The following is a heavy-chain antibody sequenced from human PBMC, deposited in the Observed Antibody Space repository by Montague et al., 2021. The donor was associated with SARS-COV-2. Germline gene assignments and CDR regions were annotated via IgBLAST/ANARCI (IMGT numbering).Heavy chain of an antibody. CDR3: ARDKAEYIVVVPAVPLAYGMDV. J-gene: IGHJ6*02. CDR1: GGSISSSSYY. CDR2: IYYSGST. Sequence: SETLSLTCAVYGGSISSSSYYWGWIRQPPGKGLEWIGSIYYSGSTYYNPSLKSRVTISVDTSKNQFSLKLSSVTAADTAVYYCARDKAEYIVVVPAVPLAYGMDVWGQGTTVTVSS. V-gene: IGHV4-39*07. D-gene: IGHD2-2*01.